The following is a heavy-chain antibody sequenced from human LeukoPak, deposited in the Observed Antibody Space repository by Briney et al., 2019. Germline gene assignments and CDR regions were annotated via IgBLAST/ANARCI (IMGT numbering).Heavy chain of an antibody. V-gene: IGHV3-30-3*01. J-gene: IGHJ4*02. Sequence: GRSLRLSCAASGFTFSSYAMHWVRQAPGKGLEWVAVISYDGSNKYYADSVKGRFTISRDNSKNTLYLQMNSLRAEDTAVYYCAKVSYIVVVPAAHPLDYWGQGTLVTVSS. D-gene: IGHD2-2*01. CDR1: GFTFSSYA. CDR2: ISYDGSNK. CDR3: AKVSYIVVVPAAHPLDY.